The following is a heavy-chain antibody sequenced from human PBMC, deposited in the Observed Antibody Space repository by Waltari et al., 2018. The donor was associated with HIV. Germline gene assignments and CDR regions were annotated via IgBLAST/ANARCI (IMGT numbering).Heavy chain of an antibody. D-gene: IGHD3-16*02. CDR2: IYYSGST. CDR1: GGSISSGGYY. CDR3: ARAPTIVGLSSDYYYAMDV. Sequence: QVHLQESGPGLVKPSQTLSLTCTVSGGSISSGGYYWSWIRQHPGKGLELIGYIYYSGSTADNPTLKIRITIAVDTSKNQFPMKLSCVTAAAMAVYYCARAPTIVGLSSDYYYAMDVWGQGTTVAVSS. J-gene: IGHJ6*02. V-gene: IGHV4-31*03.